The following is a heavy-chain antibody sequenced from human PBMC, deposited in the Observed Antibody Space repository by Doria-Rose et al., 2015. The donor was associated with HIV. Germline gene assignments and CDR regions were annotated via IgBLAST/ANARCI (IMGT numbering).Heavy chain of an antibody. Sequence: QVQLVQSGAEVKKPGSSVKVSCKASGGTFSSYAISWVRQAPGQGLEWMGGIIPIFGTANYAQKFQGRVTITADESTSTAYMELSSLRSEDTAVYYCAGGEEQWLPRAEYLQHWGQGTLVTVSS. CDR2: IIPIFGTA. CDR1: GGTFSSYA. CDR3: AGGEEQWLPRAEYLQH. D-gene: IGHD6-19*01. J-gene: IGHJ1*01. V-gene: IGHV1-69*01.